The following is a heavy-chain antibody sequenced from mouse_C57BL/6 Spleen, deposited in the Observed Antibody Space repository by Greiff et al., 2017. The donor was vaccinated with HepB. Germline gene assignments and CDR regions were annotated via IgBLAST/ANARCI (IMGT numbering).Heavy chain of an antibody. J-gene: IGHJ2*01. V-gene: IGHV1-82*01. CDR2: IYPGDGDT. Sequence: QVQLQQSGPELVKPGASVKISCKASGYAFSSSWMNWVKQRPGKGLEWIGRIYPGDGDTNYNGKFKGKATLTADKSSSTAYMQLSSLTSEDSAVYFCARTHYYPYYFDYWGQGTTLTVSS. CDR1: GYAFSSSW. D-gene: IGHD1-2*01. CDR3: ARTHYYPYYFDY.